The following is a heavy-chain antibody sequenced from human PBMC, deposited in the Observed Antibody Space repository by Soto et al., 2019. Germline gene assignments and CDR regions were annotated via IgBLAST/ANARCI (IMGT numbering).Heavy chain of an antibody. J-gene: IGHJ6*03. CDR3: ASNYYDFWSGYYDYYYPDV. CDR1: GFTFTTCG. CDR2: ISHDGSNK. D-gene: IGHD3-3*01. Sequence: QVQLVESGGGVVQPGRSLRLSCAASGFTFTTCGMHWVRQAPGKGLEWVALISHDGSNKYYAESVKGRFTISRDNSKNTLNLQMNSLRAEDTAVYYCASNYYDFWSGYYDYYYPDVWGKGTTVTVSS. V-gene: IGHV3-30*03.